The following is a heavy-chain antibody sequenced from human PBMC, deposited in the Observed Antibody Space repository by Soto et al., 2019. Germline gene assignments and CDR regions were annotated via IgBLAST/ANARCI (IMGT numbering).Heavy chain of an antibody. CDR1: GGSISSYY. Sequence: SETLSLTCTVSGGSISSYYWSWIRQPPGKGLEWIGYIYYSGSTNYNPSLKSRVTISVDTSKNQFSLKLSSVTAADTAVYYCARVGFWSGYYRGYYYYYGMDVWGQGTMVTVSS. D-gene: IGHD3-3*01. J-gene: IGHJ6*02. CDR2: IYYSGST. CDR3: ARVGFWSGYYRGYYYYYGMDV. V-gene: IGHV4-59*01.